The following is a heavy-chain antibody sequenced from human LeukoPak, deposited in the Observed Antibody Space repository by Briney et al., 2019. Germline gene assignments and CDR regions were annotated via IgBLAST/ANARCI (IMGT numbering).Heavy chain of an antibody. CDR2: INHSGST. D-gene: IGHD2-2*01. V-gene: IGHV4-34*01. CDR1: GGSFSGYY. J-gene: IGHJ5*02. Sequence: SETLSLTCAVYGGSFSGYYWSWIRQPPGKGLEWIGEINHSGSTNYNPSLKSRVTISVDTSKNQFSLKLSSVTAADTAVYYCAREGYCSSTSCYIAPWGQGTLVTVSS. CDR3: AREGYCSSTSCYIAP.